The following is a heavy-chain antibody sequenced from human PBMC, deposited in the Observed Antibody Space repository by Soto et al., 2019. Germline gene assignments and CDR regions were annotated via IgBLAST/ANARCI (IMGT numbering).Heavy chain of an antibody. V-gene: IGHV3-23*01. CDR3: AKGDYDYIWGSYRQKPYYAYFDY. CDR2: ISGSGGST. J-gene: IGHJ4*02. Sequence: GGSLRLSCAASGFTFSSYAMSWVRQAPGKGLEWVSAISGSGGSTYYADSVKGRFTISRDNSKNTLYLQMNSLRAEDTAVYYCAKGDYDYIWGSYRQKPYYAYFDYWGQGTLVTVSS. CDR1: GFTFSSYA. D-gene: IGHD3-16*02.